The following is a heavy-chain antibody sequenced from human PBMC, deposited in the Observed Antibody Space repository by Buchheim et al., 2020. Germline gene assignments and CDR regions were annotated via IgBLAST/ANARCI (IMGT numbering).Heavy chain of an antibody. J-gene: IGHJ4*02. Sequence: EVQLVESGGGLVQPGGSLRLSCEVSGFTFSSYDMNWVRQAPGKGLEWISYISNSGSRKYYTDSVKGRFTISRDNPRNSLYLQMNSLRAEGTALYYCASGLWFGDFLYYWGQGAL. CDR1: GFTFSSYD. CDR2: ISNSGSRK. D-gene: IGHD3-10*01. V-gene: IGHV3-48*03. CDR3: ASGLWFGDFLYY.